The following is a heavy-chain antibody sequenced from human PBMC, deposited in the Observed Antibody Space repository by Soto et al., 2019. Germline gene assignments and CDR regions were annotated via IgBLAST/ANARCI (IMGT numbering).Heavy chain of an antibody. Sequence: GESLKISCKVSGYSLSTYGIGWVRQMSVKGLEWMGIIYPGDSDTNYNPYLKSRVTISVETSKMQVSLKLSSVTAADTAVYFCARGTPSPLIVRSSRGPWFDPWGQGTLVTVSS. CDR3: ARGTPSPLIVRSSRGPWFDP. V-gene: IGHV5-51*01. J-gene: IGHJ5*02. D-gene: IGHD2-15*01. CDR1: GYSLSTYG. CDR2: IYPGDSDT.